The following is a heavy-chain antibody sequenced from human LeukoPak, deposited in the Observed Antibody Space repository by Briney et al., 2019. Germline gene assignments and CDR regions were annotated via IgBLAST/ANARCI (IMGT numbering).Heavy chain of an antibody. D-gene: IGHD1-20*01. Sequence: ASVRVSCKASGYTFSTYGISWVRQAPGQGLEWMEWISTYNGNTKYAQKFQGRVTMTTDTSTDTAYMELSSLRSEDTAVYYCATDVQLTGKFDYWGQGTLVTVSS. CDR2: ISTYNGNT. CDR1: GYTFSTYG. V-gene: IGHV1-18*01. J-gene: IGHJ4*02. CDR3: ATDVQLTGKFDY.